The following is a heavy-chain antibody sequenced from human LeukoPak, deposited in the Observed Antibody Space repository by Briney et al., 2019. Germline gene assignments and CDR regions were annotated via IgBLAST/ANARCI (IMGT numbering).Heavy chain of an antibody. CDR2: INHSGST. V-gene: IGHV4-34*01. D-gene: IGHD2-2*01. CDR1: GGSFRGNY. J-gene: IGHJ3*02. CDR3: ARARFIVVVPAAIDIDAFDI. Sequence: SETLSLTSAVYGGSFRGNYWSSIPQPPGKGLEWSGEINHSGSTTHNPSLKSRVTISVDTSKNQFSLKLSSVTAADTAVYYCARARFIVVVPAAIDIDAFDIWGQGTMVTVSS.